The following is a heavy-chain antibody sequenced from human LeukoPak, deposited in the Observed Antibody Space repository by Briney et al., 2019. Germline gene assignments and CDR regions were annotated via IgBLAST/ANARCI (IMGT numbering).Heavy chain of an antibody. Sequence: PGGSLRLSCAASGFSFSNYGMNWVRQAPGKGLEWVSGIIGSGGTTYTADSVKGRFTISRDNSKNTLYLQMNSLRVDDTAVYYCAKAVDLATISVDIWGQGTMVTVSS. J-gene: IGHJ3*02. CDR1: GFSFSNYG. V-gene: IGHV3-23*01. CDR2: IIGSGGTT. CDR3: AKAVDLATISVDI. D-gene: IGHD5-24*01.